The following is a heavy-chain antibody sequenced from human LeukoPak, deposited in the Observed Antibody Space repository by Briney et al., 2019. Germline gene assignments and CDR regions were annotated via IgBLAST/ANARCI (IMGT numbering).Heavy chain of an antibody. D-gene: IGHD6-19*01. Sequence: GGSLRLSCAASGFTFSSYWMHWVRQAPGKGLVWVSRINGDGSTISYADSVKGRFTISRDNAKNTLYLQMNSLRADDTAVYYCARVGSSGWLPFDYWGQGTLVTVSS. J-gene: IGHJ4*02. CDR2: INGDGSTI. CDR3: ARVGSSGWLPFDY. CDR1: GFTFSSYW. V-gene: IGHV3-74*01.